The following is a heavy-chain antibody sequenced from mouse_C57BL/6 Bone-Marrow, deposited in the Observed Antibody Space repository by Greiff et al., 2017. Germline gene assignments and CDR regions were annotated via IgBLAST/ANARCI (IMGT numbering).Heavy chain of an antibody. D-gene: IGHD2-1*01. CDR3: ARFGNYVVFYAMDY. CDR2: IYPGGGYT. V-gene: IGHV1-63*01. J-gene: IGHJ4*01. Sequence: QVQLQQSGAELVRPGTSVKMSCKASGYTFTNYWIGWAKQRPGHGLEWIGDIYPGGGYTNYNEKFKGKATLTADKSSSTAYMQFSSLTSEDSAIYYCARFGNYVVFYAMDYWGQGTSGTVSS. CDR1: GYTFTNYW.